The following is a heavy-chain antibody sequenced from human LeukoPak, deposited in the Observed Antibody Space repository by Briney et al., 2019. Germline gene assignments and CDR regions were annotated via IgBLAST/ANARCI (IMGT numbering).Heavy chain of an antibody. CDR2: ISWDGGST. Sequence: GGPLRLSCAASGFTFDDYTMHWLRQAPGKGLEWVSRISWDGGSTYYGDSVKGRFPISRDNSKNSLYLQMNSLRTEDTALYYCAKDTSRGYNYYYYMDVWGKGTTVTVSS. CDR1: GFTFDDYT. V-gene: IGHV3-43*01. CDR3: AKDTSRGYNYYYYMDV. D-gene: IGHD5-12*01. J-gene: IGHJ6*03.